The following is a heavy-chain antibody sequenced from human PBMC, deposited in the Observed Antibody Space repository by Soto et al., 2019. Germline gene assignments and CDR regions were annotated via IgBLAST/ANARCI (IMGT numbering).Heavy chain of an antibody. D-gene: IGHD1-26*01. CDR2: ITYDGANG. J-gene: IGHJ4*02. CDR3: ARAFSGSYPNFDY. Sequence: PGGSLRLSCAASGFTFNTYSMNWVRQAPGRGLEWVAVITYDGANGYYADSVRGRFAISRDNSKSTLFLQMNSLRPEDTAVYYCARAFSGSYPNFDYWGQGTLVTVSS. CDR1: GFTFNTYS. V-gene: IGHV3-30*03.